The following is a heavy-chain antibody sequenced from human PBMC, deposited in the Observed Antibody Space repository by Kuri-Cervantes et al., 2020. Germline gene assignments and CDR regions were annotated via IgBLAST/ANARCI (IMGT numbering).Heavy chain of an antibody. J-gene: IGHJ5*02. D-gene: IGHD2-21*02. CDR2: INHSGST. Sequence: SETLSLTCAVYGGSFGGYYWSWIRQPPGKGLEWIGEINHSGSTNYNPSLKSRVTISVDTSKNQFSLKLSSVTAADTAVYYCARDNCGGDCTPNWFDPWGQGTLVTVSS. CDR3: ARDNCGGDCTPNWFDP. CDR1: GGSFGGYY. V-gene: IGHV4-34*01.